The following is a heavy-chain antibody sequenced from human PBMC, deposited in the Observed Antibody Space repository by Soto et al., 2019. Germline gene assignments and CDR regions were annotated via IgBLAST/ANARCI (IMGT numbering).Heavy chain of an antibody. V-gene: IGHV4-31*03. CDR3: ARWTSGVATRNFDY. Sequence: QVQLQESGPGLVKPSQTLSLTCTVSGGSISSGGYYWSWIRQHPGKGLEWIGYIYYSGSTYYNPSRKSRVTISVDTSKNQFSLKLSSVTAADTAVYYCARWTSGVATRNFDYWGQGTLVTVSS. CDR1: GGSISSGGYY. J-gene: IGHJ4*02. D-gene: IGHD5-12*01. CDR2: IYYSGST.